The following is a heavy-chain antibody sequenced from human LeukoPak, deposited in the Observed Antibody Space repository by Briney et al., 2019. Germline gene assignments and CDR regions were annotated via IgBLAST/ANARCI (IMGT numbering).Heavy chain of an antibody. V-gene: IGHV4-59*08. CDR2: MYYSGNT. CDR1: GGSFSGYY. J-gene: IGHJ4*02. D-gene: IGHD3-10*01. CDR3: ARRNYGSGTYDY. Sequence: PSETLSLTCAVYGGSFSGYYWSWIRQPPGKGLEWIGHMYYSGNTDYNPSLKSRVTISIDTSKNQFSLKLSSVTAAGTAVYYCARRNYGSGTYDYWGQGTLVTVSS.